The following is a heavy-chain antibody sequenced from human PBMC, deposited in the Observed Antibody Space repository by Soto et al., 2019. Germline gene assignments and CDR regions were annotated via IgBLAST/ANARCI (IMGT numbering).Heavy chain of an antibody. D-gene: IGHD1-1*01. CDR3: ARGNWNFDY. J-gene: IGHJ4*02. CDR1: SGSISTSY. V-gene: IGHV4-59*01. Sequence: SETLCLTCTVPSGSISTSYWSWIRQPPGKGLEWIGYIYYSGSTNYNPSLKSRVTISVDTSKNQFSLKLTSVTAADTAVYYCARGNWNFDYWGQGALVTVSS. CDR2: IYYSGST.